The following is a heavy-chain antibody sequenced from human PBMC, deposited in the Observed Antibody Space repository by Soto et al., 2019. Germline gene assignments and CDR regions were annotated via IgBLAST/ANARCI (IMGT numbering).Heavy chain of an antibody. J-gene: IGHJ4*02. V-gene: IGHV4-31*03. D-gene: IGHD6-13*01. Sequence: SETLSLTCTVSGGSISSGGYYWSWIRQHPGKGLEWIGYIYYNGNTYYNPSLKSRVTISLDTSKNQFSLKLNSVTAADTAVYYCASAVRSWFYFDYWGQGALVTVSS. CDR3: ASAVRSWFYFDY. CDR2: IYYNGNT. CDR1: GGSISSGGYY.